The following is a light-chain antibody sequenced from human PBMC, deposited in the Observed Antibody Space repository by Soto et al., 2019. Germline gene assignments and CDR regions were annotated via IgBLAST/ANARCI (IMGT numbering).Light chain of an antibody. Sequence: MVLTQSPAPRSVSPGERATLSCRASQSVSSNLAWYQQKPGQAPRLLIYGASTRATGIPARFSGSGSGTEFTLTISSLQSEDFAVYYCQQYNNWPPITFGQGTRLEI. V-gene: IGKV3-15*01. CDR2: GAS. J-gene: IGKJ5*01. CDR3: QQYNNWPPIT. CDR1: QSVSSN.